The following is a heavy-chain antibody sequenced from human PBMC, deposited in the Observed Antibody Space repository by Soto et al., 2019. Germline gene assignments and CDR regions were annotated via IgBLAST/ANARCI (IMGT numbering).Heavy chain of an antibody. CDR2: IYYSGST. D-gene: IGHD4-17*01. V-gene: IGHV4-59*01. CDR3: ARAPDYGGTKDPHFDY. Sequence: PSETLSLTCTVSGGSISSYYWSWIRQPPGKGLEWIGYIYYSGSTNYNPSLKSRVTISVDTSKNQFSLKLSSVTAADTAVYYCARAPDYGGTKDPHFDYWGQGTLVTVSS. CDR1: GGSISSYY. J-gene: IGHJ4*02.